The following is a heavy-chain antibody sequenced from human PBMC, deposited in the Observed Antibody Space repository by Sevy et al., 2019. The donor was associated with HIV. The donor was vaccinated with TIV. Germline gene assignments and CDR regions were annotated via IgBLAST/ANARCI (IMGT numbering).Heavy chain of an antibody. J-gene: IGHJ4*02. CDR1: GYSFTSHW. CDR2: IFPGDSET. V-gene: IGHV5-51*01. D-gene: IGHD3-22*01. Sequence: GESLKISCKGHGYSFTSHWIGWVRQMPGKGLDWMGIIFPGDSETRYSPAIQGEVTISADRSISTAFLQWSSPKASDTAIYYCARSRSGYFDSSGYYINWGQGTLVTVSS. CDR3: ARSRSGYFDSSGYYIN.